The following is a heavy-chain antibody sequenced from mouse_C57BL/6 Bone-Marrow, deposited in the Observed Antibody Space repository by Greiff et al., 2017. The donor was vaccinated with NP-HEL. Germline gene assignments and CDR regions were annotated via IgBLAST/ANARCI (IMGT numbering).Heavy chain of an antibody. Sequence: EVQLVESGGDLVKPGGSLKLSCAASGFTFSSYGMSWVRQTPDKRLEWVATISSGGSYTYYPDSVKGRFTISRDNAKNTLYLQMSSLKSEDTAMYYCARHGDYGSNPWFAYWGQGTLVTVSA. CDR1: GFTFSSYG. V-gene: IGHV5-6*01. CDR3: ARHGDYGSNPWFAY. D-gene: IGHD1-1*01. CDR2: ISSGGSYT. J-gene: IGHJ3*01.